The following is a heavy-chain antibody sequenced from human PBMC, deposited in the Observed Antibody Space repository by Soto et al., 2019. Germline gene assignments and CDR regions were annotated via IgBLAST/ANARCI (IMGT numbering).Heavy chain of an antibody. CDR2: ISYDGSNK. D-gene: IGHD1-26*01. CDR3: AKDRGWELRVDY. V-gene: IGHV3-30*18. J-gene: IGHJ4*02. Sequence: QVQLVESGGGVVQPGRSLRLSCAASGFTFSSYGMHWVRQAPGKGLEWVAVISYDGSNKYYADSVKGRFTISRDNSKNTLYLQMNSLRAEDTAVYYCAKDRGWELRVDYWCQGTLVTVSS. CDR1: GFTFSSYG.